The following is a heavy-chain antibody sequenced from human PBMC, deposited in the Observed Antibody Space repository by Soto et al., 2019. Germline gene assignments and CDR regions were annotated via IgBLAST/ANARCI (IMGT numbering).Heavy chain of an antibody. CDR2: ISYDGSNK. D-gene: IGHD6-19*01. CDR1: GFTFSSYG. J-gene: IGHJ6*02. V-gene: IGHV3-30*18. CDR3: AKGVSGYSSGWYEWGYYYYGMDV. Sequence: QPGGSLRLSCAASGFTFSSYGMHWVRQAPGKGLEWVAVISYDGSNKYYADSVKGRFTISRDNSKNTLYLQMNSLRAEDTAVYYCAKGVSGYSSGWYEWGYYYYGMDVWGQGTTVTVSS.